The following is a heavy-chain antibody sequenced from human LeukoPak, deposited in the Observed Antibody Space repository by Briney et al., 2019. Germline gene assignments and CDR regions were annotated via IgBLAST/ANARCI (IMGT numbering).Heavy chain of an antibody. CDR3: ARGIDSDAFDI. CDR1: GGSFSGYY. Sequence: SQTLSLTCAVYGGSFSGYYWSWIRQPPGKGLEWIGYIYYSGSTNYNPSLKSRVTISVDTSKNQFSLKLSSVTAADTAVYYCARGIDSDAFDIWGQGTMVTVSS. CDR2: IYYSGST. V-gene: IGHV4-59*01. J-gene: IGHJ3*02.